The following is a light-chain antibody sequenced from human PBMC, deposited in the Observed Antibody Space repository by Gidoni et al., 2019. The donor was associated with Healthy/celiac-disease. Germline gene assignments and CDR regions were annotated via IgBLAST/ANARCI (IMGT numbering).Light chain of an antibody. V-gene: IGKV3-11*01. CDR3: QQRSNWLIT. CDR1: QSVSSY. Sequence: ELVLPQYPATLSLSPGERATLSCRASQSVSSYLAWYQQKPGQAPRLLIYDASNRATGIPARFSGSGSGTDFTLTISSLEPEDFAVYYCQQRSNWLITFGQGTRLEIK. J-gene: IGKJ5*01. CDR2: DAS.